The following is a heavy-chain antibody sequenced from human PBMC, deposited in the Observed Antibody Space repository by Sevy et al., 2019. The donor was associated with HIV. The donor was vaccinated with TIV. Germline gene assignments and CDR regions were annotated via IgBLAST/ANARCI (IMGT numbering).Heavy chain of an antibody. CDR3: ARDATGKRWLQAAYFDY. CDR2: IYYSGST. D-gene: IGHD5-12*01. Sequence: SETVSLTCTVSGGSISSGDYYWSWIRQPPGKGLEWIGYIYYSGSTYYNPSLKSRVTISVDTSKNQFSLKLSSVTAADTAVYYCARDATGKRWLQAAYFDYWGQGTLVTVSS. V-gene: IGHV4-30-4*01. CDR1: GGSISSGDYY. J-gene: IGHJ4*02.